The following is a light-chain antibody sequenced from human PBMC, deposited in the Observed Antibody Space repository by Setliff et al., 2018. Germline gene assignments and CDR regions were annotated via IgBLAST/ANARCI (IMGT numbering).Light chain of an antibody. Sequence: DIQMTQSPSSLSASVGDRVTITCRASQSISSYLNWYQQRPGKAPNLLIYAASSLQSGVPSRFSGSGSGTDFTLTISSLQPEDFATYYCQQSYSLPPTFGPGTKVDSK. J-gene: IGKJ3*01. CDR2: AAS. CDR3: QQSYSLPPT. V-gene: IGKV1-39*01. CDR1: QSISSY.